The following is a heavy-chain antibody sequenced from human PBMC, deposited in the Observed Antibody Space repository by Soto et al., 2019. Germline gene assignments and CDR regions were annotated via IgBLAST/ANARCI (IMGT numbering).Heavy chain of an antibody. CDR1: GGSVSSGSYY. V-gene: IGHV4-61*01. D-gene: IGHD6-13*01. Sequence: SETLSLTCTVSGGSVSSGSYYWSWIRQPPGKGLEWIGYIYYSGSTNYNPSLKSRVTISVDTSKNQFSLKLSSVTAADTAVYYCARGALPPYSSSWYGGWDWFDPWGQGTLVTVSS. CDR3: ARGALPPYSSSWYGGWDWFDP. J-gene: IGHJ5*02. CDR2: IYYSGST.